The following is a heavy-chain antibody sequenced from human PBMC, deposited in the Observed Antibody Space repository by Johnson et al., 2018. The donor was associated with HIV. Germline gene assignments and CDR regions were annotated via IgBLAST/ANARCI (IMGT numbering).Heavy chain of an antibody. CDR1: GFTVSSNY. J-gene: IGHJ3*02. V-gene: IGHV3-66*02. CDR3: ARVSLAYSYGYDAFDI. D-gene: IGHD5-18*01. Sequence: VQLVESGGGLVQPGGSLRLSCAASGFTVSSNYMSWVRQAPGKGLEWVSAISGSGGSTYYADSVKGRFTISRDNSKNTLYLQMNSLRTEDTAVYYCARVSLAYSYGYDAFDIWGQGTMVTVSS. CDR2: SGSGGST.